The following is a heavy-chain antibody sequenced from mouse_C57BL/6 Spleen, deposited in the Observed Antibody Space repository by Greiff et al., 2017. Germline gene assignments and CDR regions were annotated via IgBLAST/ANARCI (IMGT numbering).Heavy chain of an antibody. CDR1: GYAFSSSW. CDR2: IYPGDGDT. J-gene: IGHJ2*01. CDR3: ARSAAYFDD. V-gene: IGHV1-82*01. Sequence: VQLQQSGPELVKPGASVKISCKASGYAFSSSWMNWVKQRPGKGLEWIGRIYPGDGDTNYNGKFKGKATLTADKSSSTAYMQLSSLTSEDSAVYFCARSAAYFDDWGQGTTLTVSS.